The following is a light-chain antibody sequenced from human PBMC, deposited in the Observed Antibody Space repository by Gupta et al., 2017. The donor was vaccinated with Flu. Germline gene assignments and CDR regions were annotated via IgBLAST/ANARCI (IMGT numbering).Light chain of an antibody. Sequence: DILMTQSPATLSVSPGERATLSCRASQSVSSNLAWYQQKPGQAPRLLIYGASTRATGIPARFSGSGSGTEFTLTISSLQSEDFAVYYCQQYNNWTPWTFGQGTKVEIK. CDR1: QSVSSN. J-gene: IGKJ1*01. CDR2: GAS. CDR3: QQYNNWTPWT. V-gene: IGKV3-15*01.